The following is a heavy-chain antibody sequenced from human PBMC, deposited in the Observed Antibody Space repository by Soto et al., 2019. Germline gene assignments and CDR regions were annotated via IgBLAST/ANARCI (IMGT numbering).Heavy chain of an antibody. CDR1: GGSVNSGVYC. D-gene: IGHD3-9*01. Sequence: PSETLSLTCTVSGGSVNSGVYCWSWVRQPPGKGLEWIGYIYHRGSTYYNPSLKSRVTISVDTSKNQFFLRLSSVTAVDTAVYYCARADCDWLHHYYYYGRDGRGQGTTVTVA. V-gene: IGHV4-30-4*01. CDR3: ARADCDWLHHYYYYGRDG. CDR2: IYHRGST. J-gene: IGHJ6*02.